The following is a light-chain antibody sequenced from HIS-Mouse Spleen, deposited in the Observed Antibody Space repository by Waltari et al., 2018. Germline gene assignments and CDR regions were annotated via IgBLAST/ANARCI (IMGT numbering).Light chain of an antibody. J-gene: IGLJ2*01. CDR2: KDS. CDR3: QSADSSGTYSVV. V-gene: IGLV3-25*03. Sequence: SYELTQPPSVSVSPGQTARITCSGDALPKQSAYWYQRKPGQAPVLVIYKDSERPSGIPERFSGSSSGTTVTLTISGVQAEDEADYYCQSADSSGTYSVVFGGGTKLTVL. CDR1: ALPKQS.